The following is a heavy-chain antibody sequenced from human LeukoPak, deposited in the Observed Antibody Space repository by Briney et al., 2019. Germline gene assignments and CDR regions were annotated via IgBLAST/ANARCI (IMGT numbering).Heavy chain of an antibody. CDR1: GFTFSSYA. J-gene: IGHJ4*02. D-gene: IGHD2-8*01. V-gene: IGHV3-30-3*01. CDR2: ISYDGSNK. Sequence: GGSLRLSCAASGFTFSSYAMHWVRQAPGKGLEWVAVISYDGSNKYYADSVKGRFTISRDNSKNTLYLQMNSLRAEDTAVYYCAKDGGDCTNGVCYTRPYFDYWGQGTLVTVSS. CDR3: AKDGGDCTNGVCYTRPYFDY.